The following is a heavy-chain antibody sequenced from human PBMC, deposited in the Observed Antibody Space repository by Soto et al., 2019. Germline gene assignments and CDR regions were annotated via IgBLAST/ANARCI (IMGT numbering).Heavy chain of an antibody. CDR1: GYSFTGYN. Sequence: ASVKVSCKASGYSFTGYNIHWVRQAPGQGLEWMGWINPNSGGTNYAQKFQGRVTMTRDTSVTTAYMELSRLTSDDTAVYFCAGEGSSSSKYFQHWGQGTLVTVSS. J-gene: IGHJ1*01. V-gene: IGHV1-2*02. D-gene: IGHD6-6*01. CDR3: AGEGSSSSKYFQH. CDR2: INPNSGGT.